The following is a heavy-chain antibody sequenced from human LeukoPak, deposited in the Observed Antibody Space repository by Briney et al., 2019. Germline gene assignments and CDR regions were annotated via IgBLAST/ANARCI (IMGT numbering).Heavy chain of an antibody. J-gene: IGHJ6*02. CDR1: GFTFSSYA. Sequence: GGSLRLSCAASGFTFSSYAMHWVRQAPGKGLEWVAVISYDGSNKYYADSVKGRFTISRDNSKNTLYLQMNSLRAEDTAVYYCARGPPNLPGPYGMDVWGQGTMVTVSS. CDR3: ARGPPNLPGPYGMDV. CDR2: ISYDGSNK. D-gene: IGHD1-1*01. V-gene: IGHV3-30-3*01.